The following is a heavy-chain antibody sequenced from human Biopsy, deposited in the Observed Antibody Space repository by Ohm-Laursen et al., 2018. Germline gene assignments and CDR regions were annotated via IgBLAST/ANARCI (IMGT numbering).Heavy chain of an antibody. D-gene: IGHD6-19*01. V-gene: IGHV1-2*02. Sequence: AASVKVSCKASGYTFIAYNIHWVRQAPGQGLEWMGWITPESGGTDYAQKFRGRVSMTRDTSKSTVYMELSSLRSADTAVYFCARNTGWYGDLYYFDYWGQGTLVTVSS. CDR1: GYTFIAYN. CDR2: ITPESGGT. J-gene: IGHJ4*02. CDR3: ARNTGWYGDLYYFDY.